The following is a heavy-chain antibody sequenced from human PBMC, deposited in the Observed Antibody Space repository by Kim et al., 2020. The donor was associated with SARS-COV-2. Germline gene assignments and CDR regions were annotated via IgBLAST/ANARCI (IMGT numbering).Heavy chain of an antibody. CDR2: ISSSSSYI. CDR1: GFTFSSYS. D-gene: IGHD1-26*01. CDR3: ARDLGGSSPNFNYYYYYGMDV. Sequence: GGSLRLSCAASGFTFSSYSMNWVRQAPGKGLEWVSSISSSSSYIYYADSVKGRFTISRDNAKNSLYLQMNSLRAEDTAVYYCARDLGGSSPNFNYYYYYGMDVWGQGTTVTVSS. V-gene: IGHV3-21*01. J-gene: IGHJ6*02.